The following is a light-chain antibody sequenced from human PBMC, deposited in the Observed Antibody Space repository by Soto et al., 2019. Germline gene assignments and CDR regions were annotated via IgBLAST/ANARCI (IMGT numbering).Light chain of an antibody. J-gene: IGKJ4*01. CDR2: DAS. V-gene: IGKV3-20*01. CDR3: QLYGSSSV. CDR1: QSVSNNY. Sequence: EIVLTQSPGTLSLSPGERATLSCRASQSVSNNYLAWYQQKAGQAPRLLIFDASRRATGTPDRFSGSGSGTDFTLTITRLEPEDFAMYHCQLYGSSSVFGGGTKVEI.